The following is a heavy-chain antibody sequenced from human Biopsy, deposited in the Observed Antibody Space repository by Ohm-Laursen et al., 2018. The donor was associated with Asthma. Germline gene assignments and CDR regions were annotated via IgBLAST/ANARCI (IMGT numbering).Heavy chain of an antibody. D-gene: IGHD1-26*01. V-gene: IGHV4-39*01. CDR3: ARLWEEVDC. J-gene: IGHJ4*02. CDR1: GGSIDTITYY. Sequence: SDTLSLTCTVSGGSIDTITYYWGWIRQPPGKGLEWIASIYYSRNTYYNPSLKSIVAISLDTSNNQFSLRLSSVTAADTAVYYCARLWEEVDCWGQGALVTVSS. CDR2: IYYSRNT.